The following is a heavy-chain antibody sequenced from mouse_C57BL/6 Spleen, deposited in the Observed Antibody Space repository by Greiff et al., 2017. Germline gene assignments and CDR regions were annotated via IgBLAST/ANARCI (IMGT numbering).Heavy chain of an antibody. CDR3: ASGANWASY. CDR1: GYTFTDYY. D-gene: IGHD4-1*01. Sequence: EVKLQQSGPELVKPGASVKISCKASGYTFTDYYMNWVKQSHGKSLEWIGDINPNNGGTSYNQKFKGKATLTVDKSSSTAYMELRSLTSEDSAVYYCASGANWASYWGQGTLVTVSA. CDR2: INPNNGGT. V-gene: IGHV1-26*01. J-gene: IGHJ3*01.